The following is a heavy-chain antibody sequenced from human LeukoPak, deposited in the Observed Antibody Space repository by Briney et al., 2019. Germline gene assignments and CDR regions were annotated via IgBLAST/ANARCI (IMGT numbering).Heavy chain of an antibody. V-gene: IGHV3-33*01. CDR3: ARDPEPDYYDSSGYFHY. CDR2: IWYDGSNK. J-gene: IGHJ4*02. D-gene: IGHD3-22*01. Sequence: GGSLRLSCAASGFTFSSYGMHWVRQAPGKGLEWVAVIWYDGSNKYYADSVKGRFTISRDNSKNTLYLQMNSLRAEATAVYYCARDPEPDYYDSSGYFHYWGQGTLVTVSS. CDR1: GFTFSSYG.